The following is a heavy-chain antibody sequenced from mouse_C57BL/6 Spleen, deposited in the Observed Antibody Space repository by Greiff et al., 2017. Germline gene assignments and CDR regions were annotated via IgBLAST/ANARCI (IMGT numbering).Heavy chain of an antibody. J-gene: IGHJ4*01. V-gene: IGHV1-50*01. CDR1: GYTFTSYW. CDR3: ARGHYGNFYAMDY. CDR2: IDPSDSYI. Sequence: QVQLQQPGAELVKPGASVKLSCKASGYTFTSYWMQWVKQRPGQGLEWIGEIDPSDSYINYNQKFKGKATLTVDTSSSTAYMQLSSLTSEDSAVYYCARGHYGNFYAMDYWGQGTSVTVSS. D-gene: IGHD2-1*01.